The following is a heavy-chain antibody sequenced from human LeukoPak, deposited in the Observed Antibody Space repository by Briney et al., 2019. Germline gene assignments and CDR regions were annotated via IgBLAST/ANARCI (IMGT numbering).Heavy chain of an antibody. CDR2: IIPIFGTA. J-gene: IGHJ5*02. D-gene: IGHD3-10*01. CDR3: ARDVGGSGSRDNWFDP. Sequence: GSSVKVSCKASGGTFSSYAISWVRQAPGQGLEWMGRIIPIFGTANYAQKFQSRVTITTDESTSTAYMELSSLRSEDTAVYYCARDVGGSGSRDNWFDPWGQGTLVTVSS. CDR1: GGTFSSYA. V-gene: IGHV1-69*05.